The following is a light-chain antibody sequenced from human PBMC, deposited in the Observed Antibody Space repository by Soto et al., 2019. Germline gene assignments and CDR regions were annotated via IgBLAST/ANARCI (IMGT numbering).Light chain of an antibody. CDR3: QQYNSCGGT. CDR2: KAS. J-gene: IGKJ1*01. Sequence: DIQMTQSPSTLSASVGDRVTITCRASQSISSWLAWYQQEPGKAPKLLIYKASSLESGVPSRFSGSGSGTEFTLNISTLQPDDFATYYCQQYNSCGGTFGQGTKVEIK. CDR1: QSISSW. V-gene: IGKV1-5*03.